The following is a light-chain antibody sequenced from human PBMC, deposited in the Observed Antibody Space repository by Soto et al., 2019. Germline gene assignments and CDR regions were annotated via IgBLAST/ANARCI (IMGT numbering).Light chain of an antibody. J-gene: IGKJ5*01. V-gene: IGKV1-5*01. CDR2: ASS. CDR3: QQYDSFSST. Sequence: DIQMTQSPSTLSASVGRGWTITCRASQSISTWLAWYQQKTGRAPKLLIYASSSLESGVQSRFSGSGSGTELSLTISSLQPDDFATYYCQQYDSFSSTFGQGTRLEIK. CDR1: QSISTW.